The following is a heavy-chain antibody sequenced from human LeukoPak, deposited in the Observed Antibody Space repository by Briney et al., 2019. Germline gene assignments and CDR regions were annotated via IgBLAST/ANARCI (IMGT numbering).Heavy chain of an antibody. CDR3: AREIAAAYYYYYYMDV. J-gene: IGHJ6*03. Sequence: SETLSLTCAVYGGSFSGYYWSWIRQPPGKGLEWIGEINHSGSTNYNPSLKSRVTISVDTSKNQFSLKLSSVTAADTAVYYCAREIAAAYYYYYYMDVWGKGTTVTVSS. CDR1: GGSFSGYY. D-gene: IGHD6-13*01. V-gene: IGHV4-34*01. CDR2: INHSGST.